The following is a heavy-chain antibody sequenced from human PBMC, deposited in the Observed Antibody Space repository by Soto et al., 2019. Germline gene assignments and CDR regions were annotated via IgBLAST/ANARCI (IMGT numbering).Heavy chain of an antibody. J-gene: IGHJ5*02. CDR1: GGSISSGDYY. CDR3: ASVFEVTTSFFWFDP. V-gene: IGHV4-30-4*01. CDR2: IYYSGST. Sequence: KTSETLALTCTVSGGSISSGDYYWSWIRQPPGKGLEWIGYIYYSGSTYYNPSLKSRVTISVDTSKNQFSLKLRSVTAADTAVYSCASVFEVTTSFFWFDPWAQGPLVTVSS. D-gene: IGHD4-17*01.